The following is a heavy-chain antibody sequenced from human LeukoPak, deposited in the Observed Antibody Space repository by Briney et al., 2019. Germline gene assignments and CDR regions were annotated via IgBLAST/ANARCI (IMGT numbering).Heavy chain of an antibody. V-gene: IGHV3-23*01. CDR1: GFTFSSYA. J-gene: IGHJ3*02. CDR2: ISSTGSCT. Sequence: GGSLRLSCAASGFTFSSYAMSWVRQAPGKGLEWVSAISSTGSCTYYADSVKGRFTISRDNSKNTLYLQMNSLRAEDTAAYYCAKDLSEEVTPEIWGQGTMVTVSS. D-gene: IGHD2-21*02. CDR3: AKDLSEEVTPEI.